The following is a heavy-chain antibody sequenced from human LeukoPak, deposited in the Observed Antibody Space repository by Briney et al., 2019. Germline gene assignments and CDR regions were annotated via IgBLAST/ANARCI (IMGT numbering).Heavy chain of an antibody. CDR3: ARVLERNWFDP. D-gene: IGHD3-3*02. CDR2: IYYSGST. V-gene: IGHV4-31*03. Sequence: PSETLSLTCTVSGGSISSGGYYWSWIRQHPGRGLEWIGYIYYSGSTCYDPSLKSRVTISVDTSKNQFSLKLSSVTAADTAVYYCARVLERNWFDPWGQGTLVTVSS. J-gene: IGHJ5*02. CDR1: GGSISSGGYY.